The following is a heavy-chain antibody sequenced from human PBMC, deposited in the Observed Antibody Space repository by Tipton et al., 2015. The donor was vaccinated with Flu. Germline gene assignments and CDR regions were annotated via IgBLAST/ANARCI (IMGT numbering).Heavy chain of an antibody. Sequence: TLSLTCVVSNYSVSSAYYWAWIRQPPGGGLEWVGSIYHSGSTYYSRSLKSRVTISIDTSKNEFSLKLTSVTAADSAVYYCARDPLLGDPRYYYGMDVWGRGTRVTVSS. CDR3: ARDPLLGDPRYYYGMDV. D-gene: IGHD3-9*01. CDR2: IYHSGST. V-gene: IGHV4-38-2*02. CDR1: NYSVSSAYY. J-gene: IGHJ6*02.